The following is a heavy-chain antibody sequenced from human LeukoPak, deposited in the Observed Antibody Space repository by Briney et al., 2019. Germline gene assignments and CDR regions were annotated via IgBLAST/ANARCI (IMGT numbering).Heavy chain of an antibody. CDR1: GFTFSSYA. CDR2: ISYDGSNK. J-gene: IGHJ4*02. D-gene: IGHD2-21*01. CDR3: ARSPTSYCGGDCYSDY. V-gene: IGHV3-30-3*01. Sequence: GGSLRLSCAASGFTFSSYAMHWVRQAPGKGLEWVAVISYDGSNKYYADSVKGRFTISRDNSKNTLYLQMNSLRAEDTAAYYCARSPTSYCGGDCYSDYWGQGTLVTVSS.